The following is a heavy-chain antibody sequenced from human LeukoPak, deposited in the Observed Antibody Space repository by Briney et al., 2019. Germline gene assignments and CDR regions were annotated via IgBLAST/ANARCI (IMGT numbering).Heavy chain of an antibody. D-gene: IGHD2-15*01. CDR3: ARFQYCSGGSCYSGAFDI. CDR2: INHSGST. V-gene: IGHV4-30-4*01. Sequence: SQTLSLTCTVSGGSISSGDYYWSWIRQPPGKGLEWIGEINHSGSTNYNPSLKSRVTISVDTSKNQFSLKLSSVTAADTAVYYCARFQYCSGGSCYSGAFDIWGQGTMVTVSS. J-gene: IGHJ3*02. CDR1: GGSISSGDYY.